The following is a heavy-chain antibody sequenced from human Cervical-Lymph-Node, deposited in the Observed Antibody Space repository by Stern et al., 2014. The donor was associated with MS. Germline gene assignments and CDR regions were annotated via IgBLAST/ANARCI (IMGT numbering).Heavy chain of an antibody. Sequence: VQLLQSGAEVKKPGSSVKISCKASGGTFSVYAINWLRQAPGQGLEWMGGIITVLGTANYAQKFQGRVTITADDSTRTTAMQLSSLRSNDTAVYYCARDGRHSYTYALDVWGQGTTVTVSS. CDR1: GGTFSVYA. D-gene: IGHD2-2*02. V-gene: IGHV1-69*01. J-gene: IGHJ6*02. CDR3: ARDGRHSYTYALDV. CDR2: IITVLGTA.